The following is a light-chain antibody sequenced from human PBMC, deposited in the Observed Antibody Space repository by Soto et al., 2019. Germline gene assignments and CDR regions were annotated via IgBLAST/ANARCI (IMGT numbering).Light chain of an antibody. CDR2: GAS. V-gene: IGKV3-20*01. J-gene: IGKJ2*01. CDR3: LQYGSSPYT. Sequence: EIVLTQSPGTLSLSPGERATLSCRTSQSVSSSYLAWYQQKPGQAPRPLIYGASSRATGIPDRFSGSGSGTDFTLTISRLEPEDVAVYYCLQYGSSPYTSGQGTKLEIK. CDR1: QSVSSSY.